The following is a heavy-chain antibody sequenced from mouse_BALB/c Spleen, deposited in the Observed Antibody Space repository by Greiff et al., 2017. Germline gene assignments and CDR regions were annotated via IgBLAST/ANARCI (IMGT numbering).Heavy chain of an antibody. J-gene: IGHJ1*01. CDR3: ARSAQLYWYFDV. CDR1: GYTFTSYW. V-gene: IGHV1-7*01. CDR2: INPSTGYT. D-gene: IGHD3-1*01. Sequence: QVQLQQSGAELAKPGASVKMSCKASGYTFTSYWMHWVKQRPGQGLEWIGYINPSTGYTEYNQKFKDKATLTADKSSSTAYMQLSSLTSEDSAVYYCARSAQLYWYFDVWGAGTTVTVSS.